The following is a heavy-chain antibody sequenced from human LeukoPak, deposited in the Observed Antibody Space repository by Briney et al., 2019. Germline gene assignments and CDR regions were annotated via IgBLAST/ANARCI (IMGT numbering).Heavy chain of an antibody. Sequence: SETLSLTCAVYGGSFSGYYWSWIRQPPGKGLEWIGEINHSGSTNYNPSLKSRVTISVDTSKNQFSLKLSSVTAADTAVYYCARGVRLWFGEILGYFDYWGQGTLVTVSS. V-gene: IGHV4-34*01. J-gene: IGHJ4*02. CDR3: ARGVRLWFGEILGYFDY. D-gene: IGHD3-10*01. CDR2: INHSGST. CDR1: GGSFSGYY.